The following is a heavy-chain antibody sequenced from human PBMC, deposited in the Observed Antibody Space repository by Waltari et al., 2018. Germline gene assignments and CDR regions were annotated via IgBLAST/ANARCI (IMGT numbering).Heavy chain of an antibody. CDR3: ARGGRGRSSWSY. V-gene: IGHV4-34*01. CDR2: INHSGST. CDR1: GGSFSGYY. Sequence: QVQLQQWGAGLLKPSETLSLTCAVYGGSFSGYYWSWIRQPPGKGLEWIGEINHSGSTNYNPSLKSRVTISVDTSKNQFSLKLSSVTAADTAVYYCARGGRGRSSWSYWGQGTLVTVSS. D-gene: IGHD6-13*01. J-gene: IGHJ4*02.